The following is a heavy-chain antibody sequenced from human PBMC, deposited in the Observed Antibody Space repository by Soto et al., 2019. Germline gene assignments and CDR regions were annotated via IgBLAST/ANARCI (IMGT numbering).Heavy chain of an antibody. CDR2: ISSSSSYI. D-gene: IGHD3-3*02. J-gene: IGHJ6*02. CDR1: GFTFSSYS. CDR3: ARESEGLSVGMDV. Sequence: EVQLVESGGGLVKPGGSPRLSCAASGFTFSSYSMNWVRQAPGKGLEWVSSISSSSSYIYYADSVKGRFTISRDNAKNSLYLQMNSLRAEDTAVYYCARESEGLSVGMDVWGQGTTVTVSS. V-gene: IGHV3-21*01.